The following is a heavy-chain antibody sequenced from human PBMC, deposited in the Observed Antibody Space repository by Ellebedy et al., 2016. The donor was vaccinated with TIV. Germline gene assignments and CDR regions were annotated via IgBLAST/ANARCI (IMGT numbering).Heavy chain of an antibody. Sequence: GGSLRLSCAGSGFSFSEYLMSWIRQAPGKGLEWVAHIDESGTTTHYADSVKGRFTISRDNAKNSIYLQMNSLRVEDTAVYYCARDHQGHDYWGQGSLVTVSS. CDR3: ARDHQGHDY. V-gene: IGHV3-11*01. J-gene: IGHJ4*02. CDR2: IDESGTTT. CDR1: GFSFSEYL.